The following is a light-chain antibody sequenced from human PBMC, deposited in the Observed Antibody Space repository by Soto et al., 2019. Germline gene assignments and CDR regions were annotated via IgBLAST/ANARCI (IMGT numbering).Light chain of an antibody. CDR1: QGIRND. J-gene: IGKJ1*01. V-gene: IGKV1-17*01. Sequence: DIQMTQSPSSLSASVGDRVTITCRASQGIRNDLGWYQQKPGKAPKLLIYDASSLESGVPSRFSGSGSGTEFTLTISSLQPDDFATYYCQQLRAFGQGTKVDIK. CDR3: QQLRA. CDR2: DAS.